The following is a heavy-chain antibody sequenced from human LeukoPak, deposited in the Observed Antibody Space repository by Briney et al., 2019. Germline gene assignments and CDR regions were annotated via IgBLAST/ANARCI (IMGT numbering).Heavy chain of an antibody. V-gene: IGHV4-39*01. CDR1: GDSIIATPHR. CDR3: ARHWAFETGIVDYFDI. D-gene: IGHD1-1*01. CDR2: IDYTSIT. J-gene: IGHJ4*02. Sequence: SETLSLTCTVSGDSIIATPHRWAWLPQPPGKGREWIAYIDYTSITSYNPPLSSLFIISVDTSKKQVSLSLSSATAADTAVYYCARHWAFETGIVDYFDIWGQGALVTVSS.